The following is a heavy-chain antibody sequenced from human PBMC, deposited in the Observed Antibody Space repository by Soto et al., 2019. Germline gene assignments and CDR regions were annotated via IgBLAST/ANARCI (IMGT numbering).Heavy chain of an antibody. Sequence: GSLTLFYESSGFSFEKYFLTWVPQGPDKGLEWVASISQDSIETYYVDSVEGRFTISRDNAKNSVSLQMSSLRADDTAVYYCASVGGPLGRLSWGAMDYWGQGDQVTVSS. CDR2: ISQDSIET. CDR3: ASVGGPLGRLSWGAMDY. D-gene: IGHD3-16*01. CDR1: GFSFEKYF. V-gene: IGHV3-7*05. J-gene: IGHJ4*02.